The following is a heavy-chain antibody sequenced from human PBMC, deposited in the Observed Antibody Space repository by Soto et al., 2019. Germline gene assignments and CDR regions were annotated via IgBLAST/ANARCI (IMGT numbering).Heavy chain of an antibody. Sequence: GGSLRLSCAASGFTFSSYAMSWVRQAPGKGLEWVSAISGSGGSTYYADSVKGRFTISRDNSKNTLYLQMNSLRAEDMAVYYCAKGYYYGSGRLSPQYWGQGTLVTVSS. CDR1: GFTFSSYA. J-gene: IGHJ4*02. V-gene: IGHV3-23*01. CDR2: ISGSGGST. D-gene: IGHD3-10*01. CDR3: AKGYYYGSGRLSPQY.